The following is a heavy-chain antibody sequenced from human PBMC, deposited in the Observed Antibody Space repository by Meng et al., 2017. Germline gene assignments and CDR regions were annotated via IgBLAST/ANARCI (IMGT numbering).Heavy chain of an antibody. V-gene: IGHV3-53*02. Sequence: VQLAASGGGATPPGGSLRLSCTASGFSVTTSYMSWVRQAPGKGLEWVSVIYSGGSTYYADSVKGRFSISRDNSKNTLYLQMNSLRAEDTAVYFCARDSSSGWYHNYWGQGTLVTASS. CDR3: ARDSSSGWYHNY. CDR2: IYSGGST. J-gene: IGHJ4*02. CDR1: GFSVTTSY. D-gene: IGHD6-19*01.